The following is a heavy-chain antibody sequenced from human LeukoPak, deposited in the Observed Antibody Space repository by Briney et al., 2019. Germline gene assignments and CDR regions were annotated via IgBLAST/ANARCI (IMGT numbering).Heavy chain of an antibody. Sequence: PGGSLRLSCAASGFTFSSYWMSWVRQAPGKGLEWVANIKQDGSEKYYVDSVKGRFTISRDNAKNSLYLQMNSLRAEDTAVYYCAKAPPPDYFDYWGQGALVTVSS. CDR3: AKAPPPDYFDY. CDR2: IKQDGSEK. J-gene: IGHJ4*02. V-gene: IGHV3-7*03. CDR1: GFTFSSYW.